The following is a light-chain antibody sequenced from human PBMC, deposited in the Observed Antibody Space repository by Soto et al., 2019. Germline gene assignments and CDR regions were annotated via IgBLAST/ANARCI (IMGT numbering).Light chain of an antibody. V-gene: IGLV1-47*01. CDR3: AAWDSSLGGPA. CDR1: DSNIGSKY. Sequence: QAVVTQPPSASATPGQRVTISCSGSDSNIGSKYVYWYQQLPGTAPKLLMYRNNQRPSGVPDRFSGSKSGTSASLAINGLRSEDGADYYCAAWDSSLGGPAFGGGTKVTVL. CDR2: RNN. J-gene: IGLJ2*01.